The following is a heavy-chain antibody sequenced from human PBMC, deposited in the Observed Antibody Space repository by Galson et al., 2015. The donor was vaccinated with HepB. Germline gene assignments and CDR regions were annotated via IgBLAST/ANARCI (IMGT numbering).Heavy chain of an antibody. J-gene: IGHJ6*02. V-gene: IGHV2-70*01. CDR3: ARIRVQRKRPRYYYGMDV. CDR2: IDWDDDK. Sequence: PALVKPTQTLTLTCTFSGFSLSTSGMCVSWIRQPPGKALEWLALIDWDDDKYYSTSLKTRLTISKDTSKNQVVLTMTNMDPVDTATYYYARIRVQRKRPRYYYGMDVWGQGTTVTVSS. CDR1: GFSLSTSGMC. D-gene: IGHD2-2*01.